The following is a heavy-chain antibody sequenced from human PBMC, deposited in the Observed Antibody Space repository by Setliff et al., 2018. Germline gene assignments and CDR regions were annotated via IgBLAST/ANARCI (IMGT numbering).Heavy chain of an antibody. J-gene: IGHJ4*02. D-gene: IGHD6-25*01. CDR1: GYTFNDYG. Sequence: ASVKVSCKTSGYTFNDYGIAWVRQAPGQGLEWMGWISAHTGKTHSAPKFHDRFTLTTDTSTSTAYMELRSLQSDDTAVYYCSRLVRFCTRTSCQRLSGGEFWGQGTLVTVSS. CDR3: SRLVRFCTRTSCQRLSGGEF. CDR2: ISAHTGKT. V-gene: IGHV1-18*04.